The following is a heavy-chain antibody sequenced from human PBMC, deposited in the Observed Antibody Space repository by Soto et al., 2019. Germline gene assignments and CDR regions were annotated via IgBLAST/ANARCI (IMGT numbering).Heavy chain of an antibody. Sequence: ASETLSLTCTVSGGSISSSSYYWGWIRQPPGKGLEWIGSIYYSGSTYYNPSLKGRVTISVDTSKNQFSLKLSSVTAADTAVYYCARHTRTVTTWFDYWGQGTLVTVSS. V-gene: IGHV4-39*01. J-gene: IGHJ4*02. D-gene: IGHD4-17*01. CDR1: GGSISSSSYY. CDR3: ARHTRTVTTWFDY. CDR2: IYYSGST.